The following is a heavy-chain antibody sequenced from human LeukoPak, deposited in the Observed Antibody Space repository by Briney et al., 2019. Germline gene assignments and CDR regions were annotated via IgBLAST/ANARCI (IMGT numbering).Heavy chain of an antibody. CDR2: ISSSGSTI. J-gene: IGHJ6*03. CDR1: GFTFSDYY. Sequence: PGGSLRLSCAASGFTFSDYYMSWIRQAPGEGLEWVSYISSSGSTIYYADSVKGRFTISRDNAKNSLYLQMNSLRAEDTAVYYCASGRVRGVYYYYYYMDVWGKGTTVTVSS. CDR3: ASGRVRGVYYYYYYMDV. V-gene: IGHV3-11*04. D-gene: IGHD3-10*01.